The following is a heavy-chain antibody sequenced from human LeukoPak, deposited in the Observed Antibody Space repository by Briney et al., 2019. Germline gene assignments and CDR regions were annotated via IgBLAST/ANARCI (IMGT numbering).Heavy chain of an antibody. Sequence: GGSLRLSCAASGFIFSSYAMHWVRRAPGKGPEWVAIIWFDGSNQYYAESVEGRFTVSRDNSKNTLYLQMNSLRAEDTAVYYCARDPYSSGWYKDAFDIWGQGTMVTVSS. CDR1: GFIFSSYA. D-gene: IGHD6-19*01. CDR2: IWFDGSNQ. J-gene: IGHJ3*02. CDR3: ARDPYSSGWYKDAFDI. V-gene: IGHV3-33*01.